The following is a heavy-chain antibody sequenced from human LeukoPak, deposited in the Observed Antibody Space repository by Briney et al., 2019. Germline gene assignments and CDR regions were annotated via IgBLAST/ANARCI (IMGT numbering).Heavy chain of an antibody. CDR2: INIDGSST. CDR3: APYPGIAAN. V-gene: IGHV3-74*01. D-gene: IGHD6-13*01. Sequence: PGGPLRLSCAASGFTFSSYWMHWVRQAPRKGMVLVSRINIDGSSTSYADSVKGRFTISIAHAKNTLYLPMNSLRAEDTAVYCCAPYPGIAANWGQGTLVTVSS. CDR1: GFTFSSYW. J-gene: IGHJ4*02.